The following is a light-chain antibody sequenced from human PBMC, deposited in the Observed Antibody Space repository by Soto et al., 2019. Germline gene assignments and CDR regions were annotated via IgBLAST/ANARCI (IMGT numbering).Light chain of an antibody. Sequence: EIVLTQSPGTLSLSPGERATLSCRASQSVSNSYIAWYQRKPGQAPRLLIYGASSRATGIPDRFSGSGSGTDFTLTISRLEPEDFAVYYCQQCGSSPWTFGQGTKVEIK. CDR1: QSVSNSY. CDR3: QQCGSSPWT. V-gene: IGKV3-20*01. J-gene: IGKJ1*01. CDR2: GAS.